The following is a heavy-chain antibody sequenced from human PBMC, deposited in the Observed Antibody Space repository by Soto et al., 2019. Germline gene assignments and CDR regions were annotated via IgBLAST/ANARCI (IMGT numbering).Heavy chain of an antibody. D-gene: IGHD6-13*01. CDR1: GGSISSGGYS. CDR3: ARMGGYSSSWYWFDP. J-gene: IGHJ5*02. V-gene: IGHV4-30-2*01. Sequence: QLQLQESGSGLVKPSQTLSLTCAVSGGSISSGGYSWSWIRQPPGKGLEWIGYIYHSGSTYYNPSLKSRVTISVDRSKNQCSLKLSSVTAADTAVYYCARMGGYSSSWYWFDPWGQGTLVTVSS. CDR2: IYHSGST.